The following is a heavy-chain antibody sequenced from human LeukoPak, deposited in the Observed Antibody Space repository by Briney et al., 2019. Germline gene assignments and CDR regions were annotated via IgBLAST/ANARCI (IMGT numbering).Heavy chain of an antibody. CDR3: AKMNVLTGYYTPNFDF. J-gene: IGHJ4*02. Sequence: GGSLRLSCAASGFTFSSYAMSWVRQAPGRGPEWVSAISASGDRTDYADSVKGRFTISRDNSKNTLYLQMSSLSAEDTAVYYCAKMNVLTGYYTPNFDFWGQGTLVTVSS. CDR1: GFTFSSYA. D-gene: IGHD3-9*01. CDR2: ISASGDRT. V-gene: IGHV3-23*01.